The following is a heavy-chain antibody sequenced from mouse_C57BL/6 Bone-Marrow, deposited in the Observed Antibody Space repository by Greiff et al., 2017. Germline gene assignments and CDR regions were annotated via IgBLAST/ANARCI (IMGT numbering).Heavy chain of an antibody. V-gene: IGHV1-85*01. CDR2: IYPRDGST. CDR3: ASGPLVGSNEG. J-gene: IGHJ1*03. CDR1: GYTFTSYD. Sequence: QVQLQQSGPELVKPGASVKLSCKASGYTFTSYDINWVKQRPGKGLEWIGWIYPRDGSTKYNEKFKGKATLTVDTASSPAYMELNSLTSEDSAVYYCASGPLVGSNEGWGTGTTVTVSS. D-gene: IGHD1-1*01.